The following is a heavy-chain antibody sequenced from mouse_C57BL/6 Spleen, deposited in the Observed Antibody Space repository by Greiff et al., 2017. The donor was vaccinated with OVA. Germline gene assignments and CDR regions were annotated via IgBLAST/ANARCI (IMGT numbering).Heavy chain of an antibody. Sequence: VQLQQSGPELVKPGASVKMSCTASGYSFTNYYMNWVKQRPGKGLEWIGVIDPTNGTTSYNQKFQGKATLNVDPSSSTAYMQLNGLTSEDSASYYCASIYDYGLDDWGQGTTLTVSS. V-gene: IGHV1-39*01. D-gene: IGHD1-1*02. CDR1: GYSFTNYY. CDR2: IDPTNGTT. J-gene: IGHJ2*01. CDR3: ASIYDYGLDD.